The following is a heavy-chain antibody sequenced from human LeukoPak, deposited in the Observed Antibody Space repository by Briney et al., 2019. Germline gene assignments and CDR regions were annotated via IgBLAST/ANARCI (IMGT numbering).Heavy chain of an antibody. Sequence: SVKVSCKASGGTFSSYAISWVRQAPGQGLEWMGRIIPILGIANYAQKFQGRVTITADKSTSTAYMELSSLRSEDTAVYYCAREQWFGELLYQPFDYWGQGTLVTVSS. J-gene: IGHJ4*02. V-gene: IGHV1-69*04. CDR1: GGTFSSYA. CDR2: IIPILGIA. CDR3: AREQWFGELLYQPFDY. D-gene: IGHD3-10*01.